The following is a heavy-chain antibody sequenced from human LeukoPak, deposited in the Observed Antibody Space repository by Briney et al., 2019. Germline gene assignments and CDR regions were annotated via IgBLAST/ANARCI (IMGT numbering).Heavy chain of an antibody. D-gene: IGHD1-26*01. CDR1: GFTFSNYW. CDR2: IKQDGSEK. V-gene: IGHV3-7*01. CDR3: TMIEWERWRG. J-gene: IGHJ4*02. Sequence: GGSLRLSCAASGFTFSNYWMNCVRQAPGKGLEWVANIKQDGSEKYYVDSVKGRFTVSRDNTKNSLYLQMNSLRAEDTAVYYCTMIEWERWRGWGQGTLVTVSS.